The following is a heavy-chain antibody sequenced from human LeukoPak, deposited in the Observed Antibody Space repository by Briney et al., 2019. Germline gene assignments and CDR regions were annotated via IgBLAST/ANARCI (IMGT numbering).Heavy chain of an antibody. J-gene: IGHJ6*02. Sequence: GASVKVSCKASGDTFTGYYMHWVRQAPGQGLEWMGWINPNSGGTNYAQKFQGRVTMTRDTSISTAYMELSRLRSDDTAVYYCARDSNYYYYYYGMDVWGQGTTVTVSS. D-gene: IGHD3-3*02. V-gene: IGHV1-2*02. CDR1: GDTFTGYY. CDR2: INPNSGGT. CDR3: ARDSNYYYYYYGMDV.